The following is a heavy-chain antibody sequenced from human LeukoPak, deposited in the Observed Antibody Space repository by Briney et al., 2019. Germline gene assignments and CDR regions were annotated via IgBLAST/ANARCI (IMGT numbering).Heavy chain of an antibody. CDR1: GYSFTFTKNW. J-gene: IGHJ6*02. CDR3: ARHLATVTASRQYYYYGMDV. V-gene: IGHV5-51*01. CDR2: IYPVVSYT. Sequence: AQSLTISCQASGYSFTFTKNWIGWVRQVPGKGLEWMGIIYPVVSYTRYNPSFQGQVTISVDKSISNTYLQWSSLKASDTAIYYCARHLATVTASRQYYYYGMDVWGQGTTVTVSS. D-gene: IGHD4-17*01.